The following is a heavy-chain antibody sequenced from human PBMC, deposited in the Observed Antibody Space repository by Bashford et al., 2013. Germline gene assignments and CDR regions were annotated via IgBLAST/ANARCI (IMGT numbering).Heavy chain of an antibody. CDR3: ARAHYYSMDV. V-gene: IGHV4-59*10. CDR1: GGSFSGYY. Sequence: SSETLSLTCAVYGGSFSGYYWSWIRQPPGKGLEWIGRIYTSGSTNYNPSLKSRVTMSVDTSKNQFSLKLSSVTAADTAVYYCARAHYYSMDVWGKGTTVTVSS. J-gene: IGHJ6*03. CDR2: IYTSGST.